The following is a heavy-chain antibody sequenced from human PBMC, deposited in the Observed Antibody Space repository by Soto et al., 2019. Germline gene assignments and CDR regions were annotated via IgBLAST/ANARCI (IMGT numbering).Heavy chain of an antibody. CDR1: GFTFSSFD. V-gene: IGHV3-48*02. CDR2: IRSSGDSV. Sequence: EVQLVESGGGLVQPGGSLRLSCAASGFTFSSFDMNWVRQAPGKGLEWVSYIRSSGDSVYYADSVKGRFTISRDNAKKVLLLPINSLRDEDTAVYYCASELDNWKVDNWFDPWGQGTLVNVSA. D-gene: IGHD1-1*01. CDR3: ASELDNWKVDNWFDP. J-gene: IGHJ5*02.